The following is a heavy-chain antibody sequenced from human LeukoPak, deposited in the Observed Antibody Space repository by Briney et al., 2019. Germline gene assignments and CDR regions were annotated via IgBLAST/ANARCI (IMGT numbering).Heavy chain of an antibody. Sequence: GGSLRLSCAASGSTFSSYSMNWVRQAPGKGLEWVSSISSSSSYIYYADSVKGRFTISRDNAKNSLYLQMNSLRAEDTAVYYCARDLGPGEYYDFWSGYYAHYGMDVWGQGTTVTVSS. D-gene: IGHD3-3*01. J-gene: IGHJ6*02. CDR3: ARDLGPGEYYDFWSGYYAHYGMDV. CDR1: GSTFSSYS. CDR2: ISSSSSYI. V-gene: IGHV3-21*01.